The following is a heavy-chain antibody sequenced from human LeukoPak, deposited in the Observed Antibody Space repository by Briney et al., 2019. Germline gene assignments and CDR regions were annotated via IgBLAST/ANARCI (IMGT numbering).Heavy chain of an antibody. CDR1: GFTFSTYA. D-gene: IGHD3-22*01. CDR3: AKDLESYYYDSSGPFGDY. J-gene: IGHJ4*02. Sequence: GGSLRLSCAASGFTFSTYAVNWVRQAPGKGLEWVSTISGSGDSTYYADSVKGRFTISRDNSKNTLYLQMNSLRAEDTAVYYCAKDLESYYYDSSGPFGDYWGQGTLVTVSS. CDR2: ISGSGDST. V-gene: IGHV3-23*01.